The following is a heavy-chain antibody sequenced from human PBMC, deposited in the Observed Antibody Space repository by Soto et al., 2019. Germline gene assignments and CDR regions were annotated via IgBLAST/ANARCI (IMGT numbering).Heavy chain of an antibody. D-gene: IGHD3-22*01. CDR1: GGTFSSYA. J-gene: IGHJ4*02. Sequence: QVQLVQYGAEVKKPGSSVKVSCKASGGTFSSYAISWVRQAPGQGLEWMGGIIPIFGTANYAQKFQGRVTITADESTSTAYMELSSLRSEDTAVYYCARSLREYYYDSSGYYYYFDYWGQGTLVTVSS. CDR2: IIPIFGTA. CDR3: ARSLREYYYDSSGYYYYFDY. V-gene: IGHV1-69*12.